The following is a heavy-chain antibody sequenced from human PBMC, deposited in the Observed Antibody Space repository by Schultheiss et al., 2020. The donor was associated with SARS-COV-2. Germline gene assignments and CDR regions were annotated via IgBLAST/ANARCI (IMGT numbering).Heavy chain of an antibody. V-gene: IGHV4-34*01. CDR3: ARSRYSSSPRRTYYYYGMDV. J-gene: IGHJ6*02. Sequence: GSLRLSCAVYGGSFSGYYWSWIRQPPGKGLEWIGEINHSGSTNYNPSLKSRVTISVDTSKNQFSLKLSSVTAADTAVYYCARSRYSSSPRRTYYYYGMDVWGQGTTVTVSS. D-gene: IGHD6-13*01. CDR1: GGSFSGYY. CDR2: INHSGST.